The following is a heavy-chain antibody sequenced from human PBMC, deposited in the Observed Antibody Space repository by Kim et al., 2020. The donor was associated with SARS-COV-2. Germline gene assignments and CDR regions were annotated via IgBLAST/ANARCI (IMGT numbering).Heavy chain of an antibody. J-gene: IGHJ4*02. V-gene: IGHV3-15*01. CDR3: TTGRGGGDIFDY. D-gene: IGHD4-17*01. Sequence: GGSLRLSCAASGFTFSNAWMSWVRQAPGKGLEWVGRIKSKTDGGTTDYAAPVKGRFTISRDDSKNTLYLQMNSLKTEDTAVYYCTTGRGGGDIFDYWGQGTLVTVSS. CDR1: GFTFSNAW. CDR2: IKSKTDGGTT.